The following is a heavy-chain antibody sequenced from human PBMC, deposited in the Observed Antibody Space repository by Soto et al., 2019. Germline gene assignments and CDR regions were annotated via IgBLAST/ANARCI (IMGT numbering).Heavy chain of an antibody. Sequence: QVQLVHSGAEVKKPGSSVKVSCKASGGTFSSYTISWVRQAPGQGLEWMGRIIPILGIANYAQKFQGRVTITADKSTSTAYMELTSLRSEDTAVYYCASLQVAVAGTTRWGQGTLVTVSS. CDR1: GGTFSSYT. J-gene: IGHJ4*02. V-gene: IGHV1-69*02. CDR2: IIPILGIA. D-gene: IGHD6-19*01. CDR3: ASLQVAVAGTTR.